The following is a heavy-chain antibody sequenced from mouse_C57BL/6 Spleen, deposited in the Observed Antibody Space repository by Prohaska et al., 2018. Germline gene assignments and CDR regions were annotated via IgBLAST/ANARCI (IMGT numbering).Heavy chain of an antibody. D-gene: IGHD2-4*01. CDR2: INPYNGGT. J-gene: IGHJ2*01. CDR3: AKDYDYDAYYFDY. V-gene: IGHV1-19*01. Sequence: HGKSLELIVVINPYNGGTSYNQKFKGKATLTVDKSSSTAYMELNRLTSEDSAVYYCAKDYDYDAYYFDYCGQGTTLTVSS.